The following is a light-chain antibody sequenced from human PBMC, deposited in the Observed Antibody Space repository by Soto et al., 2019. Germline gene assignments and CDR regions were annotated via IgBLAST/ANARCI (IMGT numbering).Light chain of an antibody. V-gene: IGKV3-20*01. CDR1: QSISSSY. J-gene: IGKJ3*01. Sequence: EIVLTQSPGTLSLSPGERATLSCRASQSISSSYLAWYQQKPGKAPRLLIYDASSRVTGIPDRFSGSGSGTDFTLTISRLEPEDFAVYYCQQYGSSPPFTFGPGTKVDIK. CDR2: DAS. CDR3: QQYGSSPPFT.